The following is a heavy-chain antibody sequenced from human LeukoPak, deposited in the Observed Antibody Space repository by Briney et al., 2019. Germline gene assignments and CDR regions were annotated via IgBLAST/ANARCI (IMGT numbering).Heavy chain of an antibody. D-gene: IGHD6-13*01. CDR2: IYYSGST. J-gene: IGHJ5*02. CDR3: ARDPGYSSSWYRGGWFDP. Sequence: SETLSLTCTVSGGSISSSSYYWGWIRQPPGKGLEWIGSIYYSGSTYYNPSLKSRVTISVDTSKNQFSLKLSSVTAADTAVYYCARDPGYSSSWYRGGWFDPWGQGTLVTVSS. V-gene: IGHV4-39*07. CDR1: GGSISSSSYY.